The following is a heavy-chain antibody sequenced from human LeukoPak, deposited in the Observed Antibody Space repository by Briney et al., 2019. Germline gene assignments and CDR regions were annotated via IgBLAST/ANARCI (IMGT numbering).Heavy chain of an antibody. D-gene: IGHD3-16*01. CDR1: GFTFANYA. V-gene: IGHV3-23*01. J-gene: IGHJ6*03. CDR3: AKLGHWGYYSYMDV. CDR2: ISTYGTT. Sequence: GGSLRLSCAVSGFTFANYAMTWVRQAPGKGLESVSYISTYGTTYYAPSVKSRFTLSRDNSKNTLYLQMSSLRAEDTAVYYCAKLGHWGYYSYMDVWGKGTTVTVSS.